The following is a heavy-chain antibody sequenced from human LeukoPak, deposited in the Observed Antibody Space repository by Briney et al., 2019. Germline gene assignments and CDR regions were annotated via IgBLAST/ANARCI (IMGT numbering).Heavy chain of an antibody. CDR1: GFSFSSYW. Sequence: GGSLRLSRAASGFSFSSYWMSWVRQAPGKGLEWVANIKQDGSEKYYVDSVKGRLTISRDSSKNTMYLQMNSLRVEDTAMYYCGRDVGPWGQGTLVTVSS. CDR2: IKQDGSEK. CDR3: GRDVGP. V-gene: IGHV3-7*03. J-gene: IGHJ5*02.